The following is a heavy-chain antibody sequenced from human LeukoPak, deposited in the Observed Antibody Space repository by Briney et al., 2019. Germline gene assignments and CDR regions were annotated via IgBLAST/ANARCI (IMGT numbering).Heavy chain of an antibody. J-gene: IGHJ4*02. CDR3: ARAATYNWNDVNY. D-gene: IGHD1-20*01. Sequence: GGSLRLSCVASGFTFSTYAMGWVRQVPGKGLEWVSSVSESGGSTYYADSVKGRFTISRDNSKDTLSLQMNSLRAEDTAVYYCARAATYNWNDVNYWGQGTLVTVSS. CDR1: GFTFSTYA. V-gene: IGHV3-23*01. CDR2: VSESGGST.